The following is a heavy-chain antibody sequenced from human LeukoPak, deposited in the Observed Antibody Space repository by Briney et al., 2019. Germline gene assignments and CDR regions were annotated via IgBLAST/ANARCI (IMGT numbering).Heavy chain of an antibody. J-gene: IGHJ4*02. Sequence: SSETLSLTCTVSGASISSYYWSWIRQPPGKGLECIGYIYYSGSTNYNPSLKSRVTISVDTSKNQFSLKLTSVTAADAAVYYCARELLGAPTPGAYWGQGTRVTVSS. V-gene: IGHV4-59*12. CDR1: GASISSYY. D-gene: IGHD7-27*01. CDR2: IYYSGST. CDR3: ARELLGAPTPGAY.